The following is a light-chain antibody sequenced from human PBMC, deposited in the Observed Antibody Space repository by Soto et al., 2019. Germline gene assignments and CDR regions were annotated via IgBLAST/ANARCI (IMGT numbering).Light chain of an antibody. V-gene: IGKV3-11*01. CDR3: QQRYSWPIT. CDR2: DAS. CDR1: QSIGSE. J-gene: IGKJ5*01. Sequence: EIVLTQSPATLSLSAGEGATLSCRASQSIGSELAWYQQKPGQAPRLVIADASSRATGIPDRFSGSGSATDFTLTIRTVEPGDIGIYYCQQRYSWPITFGQGTRLEIK.